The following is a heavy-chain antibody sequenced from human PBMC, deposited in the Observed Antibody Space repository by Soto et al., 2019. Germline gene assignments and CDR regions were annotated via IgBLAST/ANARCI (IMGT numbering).Heavy chain of an antibody. CDR1: GYTFTSYG. J-gene: IGHJ4*02. D-gene: IGHD6-13*01. Sequence: QVQLVQSGAEVKKPGASVKVSCKASGYTFTSYGISWVRQAPGQGLEWMGWMSAYNGNTNYAQKLQGRVTMTRHTSTSTAYMDLRSLRSDDTAVYYCARDAPTIAAQDDYWGQGTLVTVSS. CDR3: ARDAPTIAAQDDY. V-gene: IGHV1-18*01. CDR2: MSAYNGNT.